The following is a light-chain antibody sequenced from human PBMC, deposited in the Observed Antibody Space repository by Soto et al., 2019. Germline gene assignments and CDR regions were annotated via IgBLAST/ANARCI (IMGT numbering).Light chain of an antibody. CDR3: QQYNSWPLT. V-gene: IGKV3-15*01. CDR1: QRVSDN. J-gene: IGKJ4*01. CDR2: GAS. Sequence: EIVMTQSPATLSVSPGERATLSCRASQRVSDNLAWYQQKPGQAPRLLIYGASTRATDIPAKFSGSGSGTEFSLTISSLQSDDFALYYCQQYNSWPLTFGGGTKVEIK.